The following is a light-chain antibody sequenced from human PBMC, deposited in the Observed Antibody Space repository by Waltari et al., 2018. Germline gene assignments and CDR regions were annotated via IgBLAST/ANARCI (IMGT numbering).Light chain of an antibody. J-gene: IGKJ4*01. CDR3: PQYNNYLLP. CDR2: RAS. V-gene: IGKV1-5*03. CDR1: QSVNSR. Sequence: DMQMTQSHSTLSASVGDRVTSTCRASQSVNSRWDWYQQKPGKAPKVLIHRASTLEGGVPSRVSGRGAGTELTLTIRSLQPDDFATYSCPQYNNYLLPFGGGTKVDIK.